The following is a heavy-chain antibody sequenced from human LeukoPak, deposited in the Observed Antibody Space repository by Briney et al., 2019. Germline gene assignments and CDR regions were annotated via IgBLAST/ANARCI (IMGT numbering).Heavy chain of an antibody. Sequence: GGSLTLSCEDSGFTFRSYEMNWVRQAPGKGLEWIAYLSSSGSAFSYADSVKGRFTIARDNAKNSVYLEMNSLRADDTAVYYCARVTGYMTEDFFDYWGQGTLVTVSS. V-gene: IGHV3-48*03. D-gene: IGHD6-13*01. CDR1: GFTFRSYE. J-gene: IGHJ4*02. CDR3: ARVTGYMTEDFFDY. CDR2: LSSSGSAF.